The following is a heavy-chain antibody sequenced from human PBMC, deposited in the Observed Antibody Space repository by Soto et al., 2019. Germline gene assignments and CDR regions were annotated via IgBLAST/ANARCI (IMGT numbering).Heavy chain of an antibody. CDR3: AGMSFTGFGELFDNFYFSGMDV. V-gene: IGHV4-59*01. CDR1: GGSISTYY. J-gene: IGHJ6*02. CDR2: TYSSGKA. D-gene: IGHD3-3*01. Sequence: SETLSLTCNVSGGSISTYYWTWIRQPPGKGLEWIGHTYSSGKANYNPSVQSRVTISLDTSNNHFSLNLSSVTAADKDVYYCAGMSFTGFGELFDNFYFSGMDVWGQGTTVTVPS.